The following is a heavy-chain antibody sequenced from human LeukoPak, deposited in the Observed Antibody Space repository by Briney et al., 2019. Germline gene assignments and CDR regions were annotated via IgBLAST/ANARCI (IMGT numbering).Heavy chain of an antibody. CDR3: AKRDSSGYYPYYFDY. J-gene: IGHJ4*02. CDR1: GSTFSSYD. Sequence: GGSLRLSCAASGSTFSSYDMSWVRQAPGKGPEWVSTTSGSGGSTYYADSVKGRFTISRDNSKNTLYLQMNSLRAEDTAVYYCAKRDSSGYYPYYFDYWGQGTLVTVSS. V-gene: IGHV3-23*01. D-gene: IGHD3-22*01. CDR2: TSGSGGST.